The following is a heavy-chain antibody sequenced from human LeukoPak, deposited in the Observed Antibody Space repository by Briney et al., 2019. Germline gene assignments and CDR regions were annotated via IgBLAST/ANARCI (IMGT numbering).Heavy chain of an antibody. D-gene: IGHD2-15*01. CDR1: GGSISSYH. V-gene: IGHV4-59*01. CDR3: ARVEAWCSGGSCYSYAFDI. Sequence: PSETLSLTCAVSGGSISSYHWSWIRQPPGKGLEWIGYMSYSGSTNYNPSLKSRVTMSVDTSKNQFSLKLSSVTAADTAVYYCARVEAWCSGGSCYSYAFDIWGQGTMVTVSS. J-gene: IGHJ3*02. CDR2: MSYSGST.